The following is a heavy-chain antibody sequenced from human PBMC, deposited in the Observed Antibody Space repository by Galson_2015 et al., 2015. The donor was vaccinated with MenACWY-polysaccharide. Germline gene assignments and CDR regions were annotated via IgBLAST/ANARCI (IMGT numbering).Heavy chain of an antibody. CDR2: TYYRSKWYN. CDR1: GDSVSRHSAA. D-gene: IGHD3-10*01. J-gene: IGHJ4*02. CDR3: ARVTQRGGSFDY. Sequence: CAISGDSVSRHSAAWNWIRQSPSRGLVWLGRTYYRSKWYNDYAVSVKSRITINPDTSKNQFSLQLNSVTPDDTAVYFCARVTQRGGSFDYWGQGTLVTVSS. V-gene: IGHV6-1*01.